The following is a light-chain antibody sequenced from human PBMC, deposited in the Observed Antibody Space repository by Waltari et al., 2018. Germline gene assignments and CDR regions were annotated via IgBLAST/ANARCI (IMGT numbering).Light chain of an antibody. Sequence: EIVMTQSPATLSVSPGDRATLSCRASQSISSNLAWYQQKSGQAPRLLIYGASTRASGIPARFSGSGSGTDFTLTISSLQSEDFAVYYCQQYNNWPPWTFDQGTKVEIK. V-gene: IGKV3-15*01. CDR2: GAS. J-gene: IGKJ1*01. CDR1: QSISSN. CDR3: QQYNNWPPWT.